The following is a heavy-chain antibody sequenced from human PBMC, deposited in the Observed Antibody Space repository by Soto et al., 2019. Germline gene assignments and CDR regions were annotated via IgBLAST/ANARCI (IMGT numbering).Heavy chain of an antibody. V-gene: IGHV4-34*01. CDR2: INHSGST. J-gene: IGHJ4*02. D-gene: IGHD6-13*01. CDR3: VRGAEGRRSSWYFFDS. CDR1: GGSFSGYY. Sequence: SETVSLTCAVYGGSFSGYYWTWIRQPPGTGLEWIGEINHSGSTNYNPSLKSRVTISVDTSKNQFSLKLTSVTAADTAVYYCVRGAEGRRSSWYFFDSWGQGTLVTVSS.